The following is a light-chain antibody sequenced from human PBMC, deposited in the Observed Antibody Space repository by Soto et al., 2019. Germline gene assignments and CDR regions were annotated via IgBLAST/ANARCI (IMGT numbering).Light chain of an antibody. Sequence: QSALTQPASVSGSPGQSITISCTGTSSDVGGYNYVSWYQQHPGKAPKLMIYDVGNRPSGVSNRFSGSKYGNTASLTISGLQAEDEADYYCSSYRSTTYVIFGGGTKLTVL. CDR1: SSDVGGYNY. V-gene: IGLV2-14*01. CDR3: SSYRSTTYVI. J-gene: IGLJ2*01. CDR2: DVG.